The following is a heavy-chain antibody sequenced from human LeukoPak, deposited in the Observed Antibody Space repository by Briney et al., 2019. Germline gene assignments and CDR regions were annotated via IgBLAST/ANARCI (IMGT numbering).Heavy chain of an antibody. Sequence: GGSLRLPCAASGFTVDSNYLSWVRQAPGKGLEWVSTIYTGGNTCYAASVKGRFTISRDFSKNTVFLHMNSLGAEDTAMYYCARGDDSGYYDYFDYWGQGALVTVSS. CDR1: GFTVDSNY. CDR3: ARGDDSGYYDYFDY. D-gene: IGHD3-22*01. CDR2: IYTGGNT. V-gene: IGHV3-53*01. J-gene: IGHJ4*02.